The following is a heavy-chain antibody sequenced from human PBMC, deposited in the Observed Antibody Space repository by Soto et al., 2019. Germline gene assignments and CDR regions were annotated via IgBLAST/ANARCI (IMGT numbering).Heavy chain of an antibody. J-gene: IGHJ6*03. CDR3: ARRLYSSSPGAAYYYMDV. Sequence: GESLKISCKGSGYSFTSYWIGWVRQMPGKGLEWMGIIYPGDSDTRYSPSFQGQVTISADKSISTAYLQWSSLKASDTAMYYCARRLYSSSPGAAYYYMDVWGKGTTVTVSS. V-gene: IGHV5-51*01. D-gene: IGHD6-6*01. CDR2: IYPGDSDT. CDR1: GYSFTSYW.